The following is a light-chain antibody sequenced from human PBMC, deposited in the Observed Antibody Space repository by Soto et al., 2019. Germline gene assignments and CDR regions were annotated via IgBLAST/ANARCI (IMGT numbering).Light chain of an antibody. Sequence: EVVLTQSPGTLSLSPGARATLSCRASQFVSSTYLAWYQQRPGQAPRLLIYGASSRATGIPDRFSGGGSETEFTLTISSLQSEDFAVYYCQQYNHWPLTFGGGTKVDIK. J-gene: IGKJ4*01. CDR1: QFVSSTY. V-gene: IGKV3-20*01. CDR3: QQYNHWPLT. CDR2: GAS.